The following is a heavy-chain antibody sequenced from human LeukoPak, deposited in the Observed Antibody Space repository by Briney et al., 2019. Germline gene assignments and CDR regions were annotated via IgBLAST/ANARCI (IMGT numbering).Heavy chain of an antibody. CDR2: IKSKTEGETP. D-gene: IGHD6-13*01. V-gene: IGHV3-15*01. Sequence: GVSLRLPCAASGFTFTNYWMHWVPKAPGKGLEWVGRIKSKTEGETPDYAAPVEGRFSISRDDSKNTLSLQMNSLKTEDTAVYYCTTDAAGRYYFDYWGRGTLVTVSS. CDR3: TTDAAGRYYFDY. J-gene: IGHJ4*02. CDR1: GFTFTNYW.